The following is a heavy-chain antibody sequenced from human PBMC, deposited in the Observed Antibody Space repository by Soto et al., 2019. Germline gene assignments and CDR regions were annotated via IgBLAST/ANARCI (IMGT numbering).Heavy chain of an antibody. V-gene: IGHV3-30*18. J-gene: IGHJ4*02. CDR2: ISYDGSNK. D-gene: IGHD3-9*01. CDR3: AQDPYYDILTGYLDY. Sequence: QVQLVESGGGVVQPGRSLRLSCAASGFTFSSYGMHWVRQAPGKGLEWVAVISYDGSNKYYADSVKGRFTISRDNSKNPLYLQMTGLRAEDTAVYYCAQDPYYDILTGYLDYWGQGTLVTVSS. CDR1: GFTFSSYG.